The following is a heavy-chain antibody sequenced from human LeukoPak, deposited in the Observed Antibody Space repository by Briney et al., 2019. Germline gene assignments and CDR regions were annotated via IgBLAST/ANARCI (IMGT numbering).Heavy chain of an antibody. CDR3: AKRGYCSSTSCYNDAFDI. D-gene: IGHD2-2*01. CDR2: IRYDGSNK. Sequence: GRSLRLSCAASGFTFSNYGMHWVRQAPGKGLEWVAFIRYDGSNKYYADSVKGRFTISRDNSKNTLYLQMNSLRAEDTAVYYCAKRGYCSSTSCYNDAFDIWGQGTMVTVSS. CDR1: GFTFSNYG. V-gene: IGHV3-30*02. J-gene: IGHJ3*02.